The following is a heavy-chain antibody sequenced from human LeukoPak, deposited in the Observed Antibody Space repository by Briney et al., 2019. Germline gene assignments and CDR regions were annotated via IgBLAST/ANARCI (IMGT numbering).Heavy chain of an antibody. V-gene: IGHV4-61*08. J-gene: IGHJ6*02. Sequence: SETLSLTCTVSGGSISSGGYYWSWIRQHPGKGLECIGYIYYSGSTNYNPSLKSRVTISVDTSKNQFSLKLSSVTAADTAVYYCARGLDPPEIVVVIAPWLADYYYYGMDVWGQGTTVTVSS. CDR1: GGSISSGGYY. CDR3: ARGLDPPEIVVVIAPWLADYYYYGMDV. CDR2: IYYSGST. D-gene: IGHD3-22*01.